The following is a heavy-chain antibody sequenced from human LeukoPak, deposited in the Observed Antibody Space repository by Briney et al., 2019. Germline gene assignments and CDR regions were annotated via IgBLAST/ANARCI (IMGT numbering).Heavy chain of an antibody. CDR2: IYTSGST. CDR3: ARDLSYYGTYYFDY. CDR1: GGSISSYY. V-gene: IGHV4-4*07. J-gene: IGHJ4*02. Sequence: PSETLSLTCTVSGGSISSYYWRWIRQPAGKGLEWIGRIYTSGSTNYNPSLKSRVTMSVDTSKNQFSLKLSSVTAADTAVYYCARDLSYYGTYYFDYWGQGTLVTVSS. D-gene: IGHD2/OR15-2a*01.